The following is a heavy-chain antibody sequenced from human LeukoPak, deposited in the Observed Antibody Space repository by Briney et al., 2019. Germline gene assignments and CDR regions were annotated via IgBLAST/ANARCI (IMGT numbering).Heavy chain of an antibody. V-gene: IGHV4-59*01. J-gene: IGHJ5*02. D-gene: IGHD2-2*01. CDR1: GGSISSYY. CDR3: ARVDIVVVPAATDNWFDP. Sequence: SETLSLTCTVSGGSISSYYWSWIRQPPGKGLEWIGYIYYSGSTNYNPSLKSRVTISVDTSKNQFSLKLSSVTAADTAVYYCARVDIVVVPAATDNWFDPWGQGTLVTVSS. CDR2: IYYSGST.